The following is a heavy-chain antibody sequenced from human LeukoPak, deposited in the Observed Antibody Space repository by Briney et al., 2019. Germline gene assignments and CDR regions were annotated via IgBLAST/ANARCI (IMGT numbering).Heavy chain of an antibody. D-gene: IGHD2-15*01. Sequence: PGGSLRLSCAASEFTFSRYGMHWVRQAPGKGLEWVAVISYDGNNKYYADSVKGRFTISRDNSKNTLYLQMNSLRPEDTAVFYCAKGLGVGYCGDGSCYVYSMDVWGQGTTVTVSS. CDR2: ISYDGNNK. CDR1: EFTFSRYG. J-gene: IGHJ6*02. V-gene: IGHV3-30*18. CDR3: AKGLGVGYCGDGSCYVYSMDV.